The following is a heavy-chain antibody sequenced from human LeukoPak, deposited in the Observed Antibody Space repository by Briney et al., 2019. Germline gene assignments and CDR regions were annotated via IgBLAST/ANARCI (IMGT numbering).Heavy chain of an antibody. Sequence: GGSLSLSCAASGFTFSDYYMSWIRQAPGKGLEWVSYISSSSSYTNYADSVKGRFTISRDNAKNSLYLQMNSLRAEDTAVYYCARWRCSGGSCYSGVDYWGQGTLVTVSS. V-gene: IGHV3-11*06. CDR3: ARWRCSGGSCYSGVDY. J-gene: IGHJ4*02. CDR2: ISSSSSYT. CDR1: GFTFSDYY. D-gene: IGHD2-15*01.